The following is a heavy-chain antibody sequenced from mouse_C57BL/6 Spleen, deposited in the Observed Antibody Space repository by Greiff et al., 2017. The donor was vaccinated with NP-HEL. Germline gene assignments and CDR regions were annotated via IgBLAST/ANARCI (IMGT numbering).Heavy chain of an antibody. D-gene: IGHD1-1*01. V-gene: IGHV1-15*01. CDR3: TNYYYGSSHWYFDV. J-gene: IGHJ1*03. CDR2: IDPETGGT. CDR1: GYTFTDYE. Sequence: VQLKESGAELVRPGASVTLSCKASGYTFTDYEMHWVKQTPVHGLEWIGAIDPETGGTAYNQKFKGKAILTADKSSSTAYMELRSLTAEDSAVYYCTNYYYGSSHWYFDVWGTGTTVTVSS.